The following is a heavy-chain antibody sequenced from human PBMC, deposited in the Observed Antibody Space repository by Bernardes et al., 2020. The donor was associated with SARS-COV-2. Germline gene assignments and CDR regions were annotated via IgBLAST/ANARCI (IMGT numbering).Heavy chain of an antibody. CDR1: NFSVRSGFY. CDR3: ARDDYYDSSGYHKWFDS. V-gene: IGHV4-38-2*02. Sequence: SETLSLTCAVSNFSVRSGFYWAWIRQSPGKGLEWIASIFNGGSTNYNPSLKSRVTLSVDTSKNQFSLSLASVTDADTAVYYCARDDYYDSSGYHKWFDSWGQGTLVTVSS. D-gene: IGHD3-22*01. J-gene: IGHJ5*01. CDR2: IFNGGST.